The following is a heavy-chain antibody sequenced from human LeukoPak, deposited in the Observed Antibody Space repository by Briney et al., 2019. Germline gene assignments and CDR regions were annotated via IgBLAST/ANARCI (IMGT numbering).Heavy chain of an antibody. CDR2: IYTSGST. D-gene: IGHD3-22*01. CDR3: AREKAGYYDSSGYYTLSGGFVY. CDR1: GGSISSGSYY. J-gene: IGHJ4*02. Sequence: SETLSLTCTVSGGSISSGSYYWSWIRQPAGKGLEWIGRIYTSGSTNYNPSLKSRVNISVDTSKNQFSLKLSSVTAADTAVYYCAREKAGYYDSSGYYTLSGGFVYWGQGTLVTVSS. V-gene: IGHV4-61*02.